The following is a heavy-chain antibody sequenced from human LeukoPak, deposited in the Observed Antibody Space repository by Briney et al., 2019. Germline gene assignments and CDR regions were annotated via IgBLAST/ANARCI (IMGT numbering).Heavy chain of an antibody. V-gene: IGHV5-51*01. CDR3: ARLVACTNGVCYRFDY. D-gene: IGHD2-8*01. CDR2: IYPGDSDT. Sequence: GESLKISCKGSGYSFTSYWIGWVRQMPGKGLELMGIIYPGDSDTRYSPSFQGQVTISADKSISTAYLQWSSLKASDTAMYYCARLVACTNGVCYRFDYWGQGTLVTVSS. J-gene: IGHJ4*02. CDR1: GYSFTSYW.